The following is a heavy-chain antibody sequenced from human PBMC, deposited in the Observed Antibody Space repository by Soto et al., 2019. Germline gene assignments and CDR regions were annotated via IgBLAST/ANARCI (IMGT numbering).Heavy chain of an antibody. J-gene: IGHJ6*02. V-gene: IGHV5-51*01. CDR3: ARGAYYDFWSGYYGRYYYYYGMDV. CDR2: IYPGDYDT. CDR1: GYNFTTFW. Sequence: GESLKISCKGSGYNFTTFWIGGVREGRGKGLEWMGNIYPGDYDTRYSPSIQGQVTISADKSISTAYLQWSSLKASDTAMYYCARGAYYDFWSGYYGRYYYYYGMDVWGQGTTVTVSS. D-gene: IGHD3-3*01.